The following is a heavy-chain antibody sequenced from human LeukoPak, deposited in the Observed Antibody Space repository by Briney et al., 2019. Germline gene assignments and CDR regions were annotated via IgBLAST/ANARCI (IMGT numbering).Heavy chain of an antibody. J-gene: IGHJ4*02. D-gene: IGHD3-10*01. CDR3: ARGVLLWFGELRGFDY. V-gene: IGHV4-59*01. CDR2: IYYSGST. Sequence: PSETLSLTCTVSGGSISSYYWSWIRQPPGKGLEWIGYIYYSGSTNYNPSLKSRVTIPVDTSKNQFSLKLSSVTAADTAVYYCARGVLLWFGELRGFDYWGQGTLVTVSS. CDR1: GGSISSYY.